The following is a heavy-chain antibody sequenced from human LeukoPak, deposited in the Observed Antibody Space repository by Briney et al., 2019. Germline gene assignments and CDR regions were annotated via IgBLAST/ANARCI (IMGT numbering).Heavy chain of an antibody. J-gene: IGHJ4*02. CDR2: INHSVST. V-gene: IGHV4-34*01. CDR3: ARTLRGYSYGLFDY. D-gene: IGHD5-18*01. CDR1: GGSFSGYY. Sequence: SETLSLTCALYGGSFSGYYWSWIRHPPRKGLEWIGEINHSVSTNYNPSLKSRVTISVDTSKNQFSLKLGSVTAADTAVYYCARTLRGYSYGLFDYWGQGTLVTVSS.